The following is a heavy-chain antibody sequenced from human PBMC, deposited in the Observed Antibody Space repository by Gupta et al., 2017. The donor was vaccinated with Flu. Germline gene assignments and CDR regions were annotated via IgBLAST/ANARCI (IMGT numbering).Heavy chain of an antibody. D-gene: IGHD3-22*01. CDR1: GFSLSNATMG. CDR2: IFSNDEK. J-gene: IGHJ4*02. CDR3: ARNSNRYYDSSGYYVPFDY. Sequence: QVTLKESGPVLVKPTETLTLTCTVSGFSLSNATMGVSWIRQPPGKALEWLAHIFSNDEKSYSTSLKSRLTISKDTSKSQVVLTMTNMDPVDTATYYCARNSNRYYDSSGYYVPFDYWGQGTLVTVSS. V-gene: IGHV2-26*01.